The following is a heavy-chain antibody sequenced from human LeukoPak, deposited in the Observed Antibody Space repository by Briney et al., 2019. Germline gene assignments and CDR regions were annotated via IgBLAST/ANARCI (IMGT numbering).Heavy chain of an antibody. D-gene: IGHD3-10*01. CDR1: GFTVSAYA. CDR2: IYDDNT. V-gene: IGHV3-23*01. J-gene: IGHJ4*02. CDR3: AARKVRGVWFYLDY. Sequence: GGSLRLSCAASGFTVSAYAMAWVRQAPGKGLEWVSTIYDDNTCYADSVKGRFAISTDNSKNTLYLQMNSLRVEDTAVYFCAARKVRGVWFYLDYWGQGTLVTVSS.